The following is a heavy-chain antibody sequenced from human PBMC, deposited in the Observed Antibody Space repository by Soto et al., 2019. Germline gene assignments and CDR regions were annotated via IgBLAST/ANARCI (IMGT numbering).Heavy chain of an antibody. V-gene: IGHV1-69*04. J-gene: IGHJ6*03. Sequence: GASVKVSCKASGGTFSSYTIRWVRQAPRQGLEWMGRIIPILGIANYAQKFQGRVTITADKSTSTAYMELSSLRSEDTAVYYCARDSCSGGSCYGFHYYYYYMDVWGKGTTVTVSS. CDR2: IIPILGIA. CDR3: ARDSCSGGSCYGFHYYYYYMDV. D-gene: IGHD2-15*01. CDR1: GGTFSSYT.